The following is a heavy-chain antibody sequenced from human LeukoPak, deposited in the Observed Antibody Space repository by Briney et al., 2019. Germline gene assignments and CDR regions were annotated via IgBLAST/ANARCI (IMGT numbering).Heavy chain of an antibody. CDR2: TSAYNGNT. CDR1: GYTFTSYG. V-gene: IGHV1-18*01. J-gene: IGHJ3*02. D-gene: IGHD3-10*01. Sequence: GASVKVSCKASGYTFTSYGISWVRQAPGQGLEWMGWTSAYNGNTNYAQKLQGRVTMTTDTSTSTAYMELRSLRSDDTAVYYCATVYSSPYYYGSGDAFDIWGQGTMVTVSS. CDR3: ATVYSSPYYYGSGDAFDI.